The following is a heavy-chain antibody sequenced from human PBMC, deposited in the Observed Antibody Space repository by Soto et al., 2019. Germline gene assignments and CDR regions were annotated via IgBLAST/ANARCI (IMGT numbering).Heavy chain of an antibody. CDR1: GYTFTSYG. D-gene: IGHD6-19*01. Sequence: VMVSCKASGYTFTSYGMHWVRQAPGQRLEWMGWINAGNGNTKYSQKFQGRVTITRDTSASTAYMELSSLRSEDTAVYYCATAADSSGWSYYYYYYGMDVWGQGTTVTVSS. CDR2: INAGNGNT. CDR3: ATAADSSGWSYYYYYYGMDV. J-gene: IGHJ6*02. V-gene: IGHV1-3*01.